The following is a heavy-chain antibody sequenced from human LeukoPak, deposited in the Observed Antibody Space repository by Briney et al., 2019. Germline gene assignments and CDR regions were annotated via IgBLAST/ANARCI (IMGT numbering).Heavy chain of an antibody. CDR1: GYTFTSYA. CDR2: INTNTGNP. Sequence: ASVKVSCKASGYTFTSYAMNWVRQAPGQGLEWRGWINTNTGNPTYAQGFTGRFFFSLDTSVSTAYLQISSLKAEDTAVYYCARGPRTVTTTYNWFDPWGQGTLVTVSS. V-gene: IGHV7-4-1*02. CDR3: ARGPRTVTTTYNWFDP. J-gene: IGHJ5*02. D-gene: IGHD4-17*01.